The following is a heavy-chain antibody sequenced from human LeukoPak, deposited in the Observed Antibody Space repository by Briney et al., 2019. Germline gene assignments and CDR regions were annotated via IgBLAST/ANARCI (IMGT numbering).Heavy chain of an antibody. Sequence: ASVKVSCKASGYTFTSYYMHWVRQAPGQGLEWMGIINPSGGSTNYAQKFQGRVTMTRDTSTNTVYMELSSLRSEDTAVYYCARGPSITMVRGGQWYYYMDVWGKGTTVTISS. CDR2: INPSGGST. CDR3: ARGPSITMVRGGQWYYYMDV. CDR1: GYTFTSYY. J-gene: IGHJ6*03. V-gene: IGHV1-46*01. D-gene: IGHD3-10*01.